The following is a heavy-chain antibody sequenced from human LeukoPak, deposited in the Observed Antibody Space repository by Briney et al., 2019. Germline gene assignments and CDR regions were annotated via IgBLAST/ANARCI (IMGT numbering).Heavy chain of an antibody. CDR3: AQEGN. CDR1: AFSSTGNW. CDR2: IKEDGSEK. V-gene: IGHV3-7*01. J-gene: IGHJ4*02. Sequence: GGSLRLSCVAYAFSSTGNWMSWVRQAPGKGPEWVASIKEDGSEKYYGDSVSGRFTISRDNAKNSLYLQMTSLRAEDTAVYYCAQEGNWGQGTLDTVSS.